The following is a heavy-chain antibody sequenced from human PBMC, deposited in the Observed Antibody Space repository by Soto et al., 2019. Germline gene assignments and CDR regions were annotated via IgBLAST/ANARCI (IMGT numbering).Heavy chain of an antibody. CDR2: IWYDGSNK. CDR1: GFTFSSYG. CDR3: ARDGVYCSSTGCFYFDN. J-gene: IGHJ4*02. Sequence: QVQLVESGGGVVQPGRSQRLSCTASGFTFSSYGMHWVRQAPGKGLEWVAIIWYDGSNKYYADSVKGRFTISRDNSNNTLYLDMNSLGVEDTAVYFCARDGVYCSSTGCFYFDNWGQGTLFTVSS. D-gene: IGHD2-2*01. V-gene: IGHV3-33*01.